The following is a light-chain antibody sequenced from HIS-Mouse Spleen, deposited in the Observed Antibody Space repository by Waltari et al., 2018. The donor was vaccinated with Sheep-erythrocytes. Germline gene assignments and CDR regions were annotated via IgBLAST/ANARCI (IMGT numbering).Light chain of an antibody. CDR1: QSVLYSSNNKNY. V-gene: IGKV4-1*01. CDR2: LAS. CDR3: QKYYSTLT. Sequence: DIVMTQSPDSLAVSLGERATINCKSSQSVLYSSNNKNYLAWYQKKPGQPPKLLIYLASTRESGVPDRFSGSGSGTDFTLTISSLQAEDVAVYYCQKYYSTLTFGGGTKVEIK. J-gene: IGKJ4*01.